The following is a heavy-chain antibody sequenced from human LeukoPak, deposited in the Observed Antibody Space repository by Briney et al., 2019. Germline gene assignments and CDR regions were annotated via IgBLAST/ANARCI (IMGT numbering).Heavy chain of an antibody. Sequence: ASVKVSCKASGYTFTGYYMHWVRQAPGQGLEWMGWINPNSGGTNYAQKFQGRVTMTRDTSTSTVYMELSSLRSEDTAVYYCAREWFPNGPDYWGQGTLVTVSS. CDR1: GYTFTGYY. CDR2: INPNSGGT. V-gene: IGHV1-2*02. D-gene: IGHD3-22*01. CDR3: AREWFPNGPDY. J-gene: IGHJ4*02.